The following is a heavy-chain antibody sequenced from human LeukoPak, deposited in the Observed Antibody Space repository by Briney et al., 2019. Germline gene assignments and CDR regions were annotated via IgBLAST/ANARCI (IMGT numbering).Heavy chain of an antibody. J-gene: IGHJ4*02. V-gene: IGHV3-7*01. D-gene: IGHD3-22*01. CDR1: GFIFTNYF. CDR3: ARVPGYDSSGYFDY. CDR2: IKHDGSEK. Sequence: GGSLRLSCAASGFIFTNYFMSWVRQAPGKGLEWVASIKHDGSEKYYVDSVRGRFTISRDNSKNTLYLQMNRLRAEDTAVYYCARVPGYDSSGYFDYWGQGTLVTVSS.